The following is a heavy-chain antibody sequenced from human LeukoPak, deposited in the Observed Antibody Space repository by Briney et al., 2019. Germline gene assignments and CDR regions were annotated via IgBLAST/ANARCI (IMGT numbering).Heavy chain of an antibody. Sequence: SETLSLTCAVYGGSFSGYYWSWIRQPPGKGLEWIGEINHSGSTNYNPSLKSRVTISVDTSKNQFSLKLSSVTAADTAVYCCARPNYHSHYYGSGSHYYFDYWGQGTLVTVSS. CDR2: INHSGST. D-gene: IGHD3-10*01. CDR1: GGSFSGYY. J-gene: IGHJ4*02. CDR3: ARPNYHSHYYGSGSHYYFDY. V-gene: IGHV4-34*01.